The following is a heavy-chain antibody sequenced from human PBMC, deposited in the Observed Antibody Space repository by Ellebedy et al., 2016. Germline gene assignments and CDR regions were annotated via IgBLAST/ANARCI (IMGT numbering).Heavy chain of an antibody. V-gene: IGHV3-33*08. D-gene: IGHD6-6*01. CDR2: IWYDGSHK. Sequence: GGSLRLSCAGSGFIVSNNYMAWVRQAPGKGLEWVAAIWYDGSHKYHADSVKGRFTISRDTSKNKLYLQMNSLRAEDTAVYYCARRIAARPGYYYGMDVWGRGTTVTVSS. CDR3: ARRIAARPGYYYGMDV. CDR1: GFIVSNNY. J-gene: IGHJ6*02.